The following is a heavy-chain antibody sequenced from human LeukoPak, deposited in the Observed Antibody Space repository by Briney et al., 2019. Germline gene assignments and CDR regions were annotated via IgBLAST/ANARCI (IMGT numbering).Heavy chain of an antibody. Sequence: SETLSLTCTVSGNSISSYYWSWIRQPPGQGRGWIGYIYYSGNTNYNPSLKSRVTISVDTSKNQCSLKLSSVTAADAAVYYCARGPMQPCGSYYVDYLDYWGQGTLVTVSS. D-gene: IGHD1-26*01. V-gene: IGHV4-59*01. CDR2: IYYSGNT. CDR3: ARGPMQPCGSYYVDYLDY. CDR1: GNSISSYY. J-gene: IGHJ4*02.